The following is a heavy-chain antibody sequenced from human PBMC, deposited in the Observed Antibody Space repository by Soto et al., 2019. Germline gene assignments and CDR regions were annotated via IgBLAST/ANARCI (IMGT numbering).Heavy chain of an antibody. CDR2: ISSSSSYI. CDR1: GFTFSSYS. V-gene: IGHV3-21*01. J-gene: IGHJ4*02. CDR3: ARDLIADIVVVPAAMPDGFDY. D-gene: IGHD2-2*01. Sequence: EVQLVESGGGLVKPGGSLRLSCAASGFTFSSYSMNWVRQAPGKGLEWVSSISSSSSYIYYADSVKGRFTISRDNAKNSLYLQMNRLGAEDTALYYCARDLIADIVVVPAAMPDGFDYWGQGTLVTVSS.